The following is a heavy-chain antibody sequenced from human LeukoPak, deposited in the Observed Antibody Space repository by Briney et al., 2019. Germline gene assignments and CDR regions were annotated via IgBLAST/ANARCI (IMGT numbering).Heavy chain of an antibody. Sequence: ASVKVSCKASGGTFSSYAISWVRQAPGQGLEWMGRIITILGIANYAQKFQGRVTITADKSTSTAYMELSSLRSEDTAVSYCARAVVYYGSGSYIPGEVDYYYYGMDFWGQGTTVTVSS. D-gene: IGHD3-10*01. CDR1: GGTFSSYA. CDR3: ARAVVYYGSGSYIPGEVDYYYYGMDF. CDR2: IITILGIA. J-gene: IGHJ6*02. V-gene: IGHV1-69*04.